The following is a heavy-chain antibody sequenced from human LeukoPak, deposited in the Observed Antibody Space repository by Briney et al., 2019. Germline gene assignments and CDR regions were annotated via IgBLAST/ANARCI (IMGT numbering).Heavy chain of an antibody. D-gene: IGHD1-26*01. V-gene: IGHV5-51*01. CDR2: IYPGDSDT. Sequence: GESLKISCKGFGYSFTSYWIGWVRQLPGKGLEWMGIIYPGDSDTRYSPSFQGQVTISADKSISTAYLQWSSLKASDTAMYYCATTLSGRPHTLDYWGQGTLVTVSS. J-gene: IGHJ4*02. CDR3: ATTLSGRPHTLDY. CDR1: GYSFTSYW.